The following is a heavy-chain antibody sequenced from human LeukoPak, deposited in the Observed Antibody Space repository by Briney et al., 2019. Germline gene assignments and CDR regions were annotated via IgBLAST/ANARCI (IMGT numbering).Heavy chain of an antibody. CDR2: IYHNGNT. CDR3: ASYKTYYDSSGNPFDY. Sequence: PSETLSLTCTVFGSSINSVYSCGWIRQPPGKGLEWIGSIYHNGNTYYNSSLKSRVTISVHTSENQFSLKLSSVTAADTAVYYCASYKTYYDSSGNPFDYWGQGTLVTVSS. V-gene: IGHV4-38-2*02. J-gene: IGHJ4*02. D-gene: IGHD3-22*01. CDR1: GSSINSVYS.